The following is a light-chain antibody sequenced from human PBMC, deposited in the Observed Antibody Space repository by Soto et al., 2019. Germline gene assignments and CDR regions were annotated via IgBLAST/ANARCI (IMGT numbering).Light chain of an antibody. J-gene: IGKJ1*01. CDR3: QQGDIWPWM. Sequence: EVVMTQSPVTLSVSLGQRATLSCRASQTVSSHIAWYQQKPGQAPRLLISGVFVRATGIPGRFSGSGSGTEFTLTISSLQSEDFATYYCQQGDIWPWMFGQGTKVEMK. CDR1: QTVSSH. CDR2: GVF. V-gene: IGKV3D-15*01.